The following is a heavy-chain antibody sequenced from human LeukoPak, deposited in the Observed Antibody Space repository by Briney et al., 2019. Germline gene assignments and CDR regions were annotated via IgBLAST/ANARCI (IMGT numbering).Heavy chain of an antibody. V-gene: IGHV1-18*01. J-gene: IGHJ4*02. CDR2: ISAYNGDT. D-gene: IGHD2-2*03. CDR1: GYTFTSYG. Sequence: ASVKVSCKASGYTFTSYGISWVRQAPGQGLEWMGWISAYNGDTNYAQKLQGRVTMTTDTSTSTAYMELRSLRSDDTAVYYCARDGYCSSTSCFAYYFDYWGQGTLVTVSS. CDR3: ARDGYCSSTSCFAYYFDY.